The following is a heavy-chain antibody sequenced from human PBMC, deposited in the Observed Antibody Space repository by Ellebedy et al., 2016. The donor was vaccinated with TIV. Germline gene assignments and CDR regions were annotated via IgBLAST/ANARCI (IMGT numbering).Heavy chain of an antibody. D-gene: IGHD5-18*01. J-gene: IGHJ4*02. CDR1: GFTFDNYA. CDR2: ISATGYDT. V-gene: IGHV3-23*01. Sequence: GESLKISCAASGFTFDNYAMSWVRQAPGKGLEWVSTISATGYDTYYADSLKGRFTISRDNSKNTLYLQMNSLRAEDTAVYYCARPRGYSYGGFDYWGQGTLVTVSS. CDR3: ARPRGYSYGGFDY.